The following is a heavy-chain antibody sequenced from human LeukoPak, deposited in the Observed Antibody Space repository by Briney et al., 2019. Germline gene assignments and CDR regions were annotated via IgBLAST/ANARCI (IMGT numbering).Heavy chain of an antibody. CDR2: IKQDGSGE. J-gene: IGHJ4*02. D-gene: IGHD2/OR15-2a*01. CDR3: ARRNNFDY. Sequence: PGGSLRLSCVASGITFSRFWMSWVRQAPGKGLEWVAKIKQDGSGEYYLDSVKGRFTISRDNAKNSLYLQMSSLRAEDTAVYYCARRNNFDYWGQGTLVTVSS. CDR1: GITFSRFW. V-gene: IGHV3-7*01.